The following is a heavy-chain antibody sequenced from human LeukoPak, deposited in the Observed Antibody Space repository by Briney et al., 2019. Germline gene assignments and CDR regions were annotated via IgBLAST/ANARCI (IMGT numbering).Heavy chain of an antibody. CDR1: GFTFSSYS. D-gene: IGHD2-15*01. CDR2: ISSSSSYT. Sequence: GGSLRLSCAASGFTFSSYSMNWVRQAPGKGLEWVSSISSSSSYTYYADSVKGRFTISRDNAKNSLYLQMNSLRAEDTAVYYCARGYCSGGSCYSADLIDYWGQGTLVTVSS. J-gene: IGHJ4*02. V-gene: IGHV3-21*01. CDR3: ARGYCSGGSCYSADLIDY.